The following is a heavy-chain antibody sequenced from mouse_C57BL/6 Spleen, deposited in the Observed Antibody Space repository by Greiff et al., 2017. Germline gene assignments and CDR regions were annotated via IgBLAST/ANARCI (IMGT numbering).Heavy chain of an antibody. Sequence: EVMLVESGGDLVKPGGSLKLSCAASGFTFSSYGMSWVRQTPDKRLEWVATISNGGSYTYYPDSVKGRFTISRDNAKNTPYLQMSSLKSEDTAMYYCARERYDYDLDYWGQGTTLTVSS. J-gene: IGHJ2*01. CDR2: ISNGGSYT. V-gene: IGHV5-6*01. D-gene: IGHD2-4*01. CDR1: GFTFSSYG. CDR3: ARERYDYDLDY.